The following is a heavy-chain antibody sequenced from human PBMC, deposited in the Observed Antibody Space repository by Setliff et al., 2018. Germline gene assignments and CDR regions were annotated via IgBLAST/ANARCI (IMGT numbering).Heavy chain of an antibody. CDR2: INPGGGSS. J-gene: IGHJ4*02. CDR1: GYSFNSSY. D-gene: IGHD6-13*01. CDR3: ARAGSAAAGRKGIVEY. V-gene: IGHV1-46*02. Sequence: GASVKVSCKASGYSFNSSYMHWVRQAPGQGLEWMGIINPGGGSSSSTEKSQGRVTMTRDTSASTVYMEMGKPTADDTAVYYGARAGSAAAGRKGIVEYWGQGSLVTVSS.